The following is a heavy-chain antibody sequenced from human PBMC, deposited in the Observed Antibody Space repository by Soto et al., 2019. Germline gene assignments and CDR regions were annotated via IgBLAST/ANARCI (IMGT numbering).Heavy chain of an antibody. J-gene: IGHJ4*02. V-gene: IGHV3-23*01. CDR1: GFTSSSYA. Sequence: EVQLLESGGGLVQPGGSLRLSCVASGFTSSSYAMNWVRQAPGKGLEWVSVISGSDGSTYYADSVKGRFTISRDNSKNTLNLQMNSLRAEDTAVYYCARRSSSWYFDYWGQGTLVTVSS. CDR2: ISGSDGST. D-gene: IGHD6-13*01. CDR3: ARRSSSWYFDY.